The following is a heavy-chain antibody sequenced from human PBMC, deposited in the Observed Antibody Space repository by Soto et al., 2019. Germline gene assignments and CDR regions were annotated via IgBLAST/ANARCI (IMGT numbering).Heavy chain of an antibody. CDR1: GGSISSYY. V-gene: IGHV4-59*01. CDR3: ARGGDFSYADFDY. Sequence: LSLTCTVSGGSISSYYWSWIRQPPGKGLEWIGYIYYSGSTNYNPSLKSRVTISVDTSKNQFSLKLSSVTAADTAVYYCARGGDFSYADFDYWGQGTLVTVSS. J-gene: IGHJ4*02. D-gene: IGHD3-16*01. CDR2: IYYSGST.